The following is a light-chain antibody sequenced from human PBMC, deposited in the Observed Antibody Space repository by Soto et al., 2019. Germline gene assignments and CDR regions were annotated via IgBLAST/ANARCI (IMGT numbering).Light chain of an antibody. V-gene: IGKV3-20*01. CDR2: GAS. Sequence: EIVLTQSPGTLSFSPGERATLSCRASQSIISDSLAWYQQKPGQAPRLLIYGASSRATGIPDRFSGSGSGTDVTLTVSRLAPEDFAVFYCQQYGSSPTTFGPGTKVVIK. J-gene: IGKJ2*01. CDR3: QQYGSSPTT. CDR1: QSIISDS.